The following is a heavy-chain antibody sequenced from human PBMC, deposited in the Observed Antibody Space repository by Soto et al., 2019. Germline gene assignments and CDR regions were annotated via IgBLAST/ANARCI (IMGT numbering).Heavy chain of an antibody. V-gene: IGHV1-69*02. Sequence: LGKVSCKASVGTFSSYTISWVRQTPGQGLEWMGRIIPILGIANYAQKFQGRVTITADKSTSTAYMELNSLRSEDTAFYHGAVYLSSIAARPPYLGQGTLVTVSS. D-gene: IGHD6-6*01. J-gene: IGHJ4*02. CDR3: AVYLSSIAARPPY. CDR2: IIPILGIA. CDR1: VGTFSSYT.